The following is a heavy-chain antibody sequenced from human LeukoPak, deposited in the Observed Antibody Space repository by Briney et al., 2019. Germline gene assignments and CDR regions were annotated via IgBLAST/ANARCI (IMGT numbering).Heavy chain of an antibody. CDR3: ARTLRANWFDP. Sequence: SETLALTCTVAGGSISSYYWSWIRQPPGQGLEWIGYIYYSGSTNYNPSLKSRVTISVDTSKNQFSLKLSSVTAADTAVYYCARTLRANWFDPWGQRTLVTVSS. V-gene: IGHV4-59*01. CDR2: IYYSGST. J-gene: IGHJ5*02. CDR1: GGSISSYY.